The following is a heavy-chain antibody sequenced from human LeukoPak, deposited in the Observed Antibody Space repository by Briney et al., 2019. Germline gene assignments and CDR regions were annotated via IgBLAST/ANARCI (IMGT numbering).Heavy chain of an antibody. V-gene: IGHV1-69*04. CDR2: IIPIPGIA. CDR1: GGTLSSYA. D-gene: IGHD6-13*01. Sequence: GASVKVSCKASGGTLSSYAISWVRQAPGQGLEWMGRIIPIPGIANYAQKFQGRVTITADKSTSTAYMELSSLRSEDTAVYYCAGIAAAEELDYWGQGTLVTVSS. J-gene: IGHJ4*02. CDR3: AGIAAAEELDY.